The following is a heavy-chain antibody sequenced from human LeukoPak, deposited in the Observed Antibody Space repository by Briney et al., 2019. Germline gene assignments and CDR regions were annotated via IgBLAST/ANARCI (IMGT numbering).Heavy chain of an antibody. Sequence: NPSQTLSLTCAVSGGSISSGGYSWSWIRQPPGKGLEWIGYIYYSGSTSYNPSLKSRVTISVDTSKNQFSLKLSSVTAADTAVYYCARVPHIVVDYWYFDLWGRGTLVTVSS. CDR1: GGSISSGGYS. J-gene: IGHJ2*01. CDR3: ARVPHIVVDYWYFDL. V-gene: IGHV4-61*08. D-gene: IGHD2-21*01. CDR2: IYYSGST.